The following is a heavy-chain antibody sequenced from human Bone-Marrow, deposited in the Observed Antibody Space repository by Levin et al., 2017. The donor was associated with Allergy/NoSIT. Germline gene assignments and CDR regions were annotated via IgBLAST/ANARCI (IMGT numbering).Heavy chain of an antibody. J-gene: IGHJ4*02. CDR3: ARVDFRHLGLTGHYTDDY. CDR2: IYTGGGRT. V-gene: IGHV1-46*01. D-gene: IGHD3-9*01. CDR1: GYSFTNYQ. Sequence: GASVKVSCKTSGYSFTNYQVHWVRQAPGQGLEWMGIIYTGGGRTDVVQKFQGRVTMSRDTSTRTVYLELRSLRSADTAIYYCARVDFRHLGLTGHYTDDYWGQGTPVTVSS.